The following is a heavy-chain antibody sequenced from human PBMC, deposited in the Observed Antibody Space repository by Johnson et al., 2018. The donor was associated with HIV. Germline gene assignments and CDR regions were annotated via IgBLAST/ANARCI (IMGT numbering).Heavy chain of an antibody. V-gene: IGHV3-30-3*01. D-gene: IGHD3-22*01. CDR3: ARENSSGYHDAFDI. CDR2: ISYDGSNK. J-gene: IGHJ3*02. Sequence: QVQLVESGGGVVQPGRSLRLSCAASGFTFSSYAMHWVRQAPGKGLEWVAVISYDGSNKYYADSVKGRFTISRDNSKNTLYLQMNSLRAEDTAVYYCARENSSGYHDAFDIWGQGT. CDR1: GFTFSSYA.